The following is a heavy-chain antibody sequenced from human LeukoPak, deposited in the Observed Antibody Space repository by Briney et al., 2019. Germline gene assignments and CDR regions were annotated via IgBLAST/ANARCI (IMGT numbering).Heavy chain of an antibody. D-gene: IGHD6-19*01. CDR3: ARIRRPRMGWDAFDV. CDR2: IYYSGST. V-gene: IGHV4-59*01. J-gene: IGHJ3*01. CDR1: GGSISSYY. Sequence: SETLSLTCTVSGGSISSYYWSWIRQPPGKGLEWIGYIYYSGSTNYNPSPKSRVTISVDTSKNQFSLKLSSVTAADTAVYYCARIRRPRMGWDAFDVWGQGTVVTVSS.